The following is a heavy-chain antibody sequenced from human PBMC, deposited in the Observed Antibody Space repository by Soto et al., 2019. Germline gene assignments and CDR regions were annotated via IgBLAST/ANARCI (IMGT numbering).Heavy chain of an antibody. J-gene: IGHJ4*02. Sequence: GSLRLSCAASGFTFSIYAMNWVRQAPGKGLEWVSAISEGNDGPYYADSVKGRFTISRDNSKNTVSLQTNGLRAEDTALYYCAKKFVTGGRGNYFDYWGQGTLVTVSS. CDR3: AKKFVTGGRGNYFDY. V-gene: IGHV3-23*01. CDR1: GFTFSIYA. D-gene: IGHD1-1*01. CDR2: ISEGNDGP.